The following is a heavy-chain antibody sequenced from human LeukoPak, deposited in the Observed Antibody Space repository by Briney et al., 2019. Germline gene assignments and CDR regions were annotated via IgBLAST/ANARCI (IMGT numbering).Heavy chain of an antibody. Sequence: SETLSLTCTVAGGSISSYYWSWIRQPPGKGLGWIGYIYYTGNTNYNPSLQNRVTISADTSKHQTSLKLSSVTDADTAVYFCARGEYCSGGSCYWFDPWGQGTLVTVSS. CDR1: GGSISSYY. D-gene: IGHD2-15*01. CDR2: IYYTGNT. J-gene: IGHJ5*02. V-gene: IGHV4-59*01. CDR3: ARGEYCSGGSCYWFDP.